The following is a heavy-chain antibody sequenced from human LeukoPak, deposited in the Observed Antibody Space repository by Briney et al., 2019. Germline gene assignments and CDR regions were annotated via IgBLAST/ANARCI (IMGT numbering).Heavy chain of an antibody. J-gene: IGHJ4*02. Sequence: SETLSLTCTVSGGSISSSSYYWGWIRQPPGKGLGWIGSIYYSGSTYYNPSLKSRVTISVDTSKNQFSLKLSSVTAADTAVYYCARHEVFSSRSYLTLPSFDYWGQGTLVTVSS. CDR2: IYYSGST. CDR3: ARHEVFSSRSYLTLPSFDY. CDR1: GGSISSSSYY. D-gene: IGHD1-26*01. V-gene: IGHV4-39*01.